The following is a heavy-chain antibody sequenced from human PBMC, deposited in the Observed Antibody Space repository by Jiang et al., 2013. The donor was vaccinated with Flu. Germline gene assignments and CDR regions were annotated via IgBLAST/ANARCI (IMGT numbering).Heavy chain of an antibody. CDR1: GYTFTSYG. D-gene: IGHD5-12*01. CDR3: ARDDRPRALSGYDLLYFQH. V-gene: IGHV1-18*01. Sequence: SVKVSCKASGYTFTSYGISWVRQAPGQGLEWMGWISAYNGNTNYAQKLQGRVTMTTDTSTSTAYMELRSLRSDDTAVYYCARDDRPRALSGYDLLYFQHWGQGTLVTVSS. CDR2: ISAYNGNT. J-gene: IGHJ1*01.